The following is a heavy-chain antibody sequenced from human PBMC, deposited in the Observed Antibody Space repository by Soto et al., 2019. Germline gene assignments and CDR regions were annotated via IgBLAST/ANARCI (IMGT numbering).Heavy chain of an antibody. Sequence: PSETLSLTCAVYGGAFIGYYCIFIRQPPWKGLEWIGEINHSGSTNYNPSLKSRVTISVDTSKNQFSLKLSSVTAADTAVYYCARGGQSYGPQFDYWGQGTLVTVSS. J-gene: IGHJ4*02. CDR2: INHSGST. D-gene: IGHD5-18*01. CDR3: ARGGQSYGPQFDY. V-gene: IGHV4-34*01. CDR1: GGAFIGYY.